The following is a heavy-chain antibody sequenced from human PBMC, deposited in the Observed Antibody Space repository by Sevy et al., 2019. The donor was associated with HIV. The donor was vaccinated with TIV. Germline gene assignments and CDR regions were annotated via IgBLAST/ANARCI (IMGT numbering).Heavy chain of an antibody. CDR2: ISYDGSNK. CDR3: AKGGNEVVPAAMFY. CDR1: GFTFSSYG. Sequence: GGSLRLSCAASGFTFSSYGMHWVRQAPGKGLEWVAVISYDGSNKYYADSVKGRFTISRDNSKNTLYLKMNSLRAEDTAVYYCAKGGNEVVPAAMFYWGQGTLVTVSS. V-gene: IGHV3-30*18. D-gene: IGHD2-2*01. J-gene: IGHJ4*02.